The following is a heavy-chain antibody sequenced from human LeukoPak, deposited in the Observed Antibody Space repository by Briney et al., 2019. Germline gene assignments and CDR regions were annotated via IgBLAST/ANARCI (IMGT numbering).Heavy chain of an antibody. CDR2: INHSGST. J-gene: IGHJ4*02. D-gene: IGHD3-10*01. V-gene: IGHV4-34*01. Sequence: SETLSLTCDVYGGSFSGYYWSWIRQPPGKGLEWIGEINHSGSTNYNPSLKSRVTISVDTSKNQFSLKLSSVTAADTAVYYCARGVRITMVRGVIKPPEFDYWGQGTLVTVSS. CDR3: ARGVRITMVRGVIKPPEFDY. CDR1: GGSFSGYY.